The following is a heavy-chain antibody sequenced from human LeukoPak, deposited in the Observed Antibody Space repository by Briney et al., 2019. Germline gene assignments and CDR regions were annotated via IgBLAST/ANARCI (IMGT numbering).Heavy chain of an antibody. D-gene: IGHD2-2*01. CDR3: ARETRVVPTAIDY. CDR2: INTDGSST. Sequence: GGSLRLSCAASGFTFSSYWMHWVRQAPGKGLVWVSRINTDGSSTSYADSVKGRFTISRDNAKNTLYLQMNSLRAEDTAVYYCARETRVVPTAIDYWGQGTLVTVSS. CDR1: GFTFSSYW. V-gene: IGHV3-74*01. J-gene: IGHJ4*02.